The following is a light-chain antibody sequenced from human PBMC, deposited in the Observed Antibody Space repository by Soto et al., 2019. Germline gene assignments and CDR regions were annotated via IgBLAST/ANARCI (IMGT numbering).Light chain of an antibody. Sequence: QAVVIQPASASGTPGQTVTISCSGSDSDIGSHSVDWYQQFPGTTPKLLINSNNQRPSGVPERFSGSKSGTSASLAISGLQSEDEADYYCATWADSLNGVVFGGGTKVTVL. CDR3: ATWADSLNGVV. CDR1: DSDIGSHS. CDR2: SNN. J-gene: IGLJ2*01. V-gene: IGLV1-44*01.